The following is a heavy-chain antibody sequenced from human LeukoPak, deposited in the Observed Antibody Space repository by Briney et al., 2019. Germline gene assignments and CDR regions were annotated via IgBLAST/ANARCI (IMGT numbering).Heavy chain of an antibody. J-gene: IGHJ4*02. CDR2: INAGNGNT. D-gene: IGHD6-13*01. Sequence: ASVKVSCKASRYTFTSYAMNWVRQAPGQRLEWMGWINAGNGNTKYSQKFQGRVTITTDTSASTAYMELSSLRAEDTAVYYCASPLMIAAAGIYSFDYWGQGTLVTVSS. V-gene: IGHV1-3*01. CDR3: ASPLMIAAAGIYSFDY. CDR1: RYTFTSYA.